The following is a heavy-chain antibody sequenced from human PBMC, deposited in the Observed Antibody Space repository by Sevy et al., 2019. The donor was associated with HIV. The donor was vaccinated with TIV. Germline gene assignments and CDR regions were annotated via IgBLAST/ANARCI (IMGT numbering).Heavy chain of an antibody. CDR2: ISSSSSYI. CDR1: GFTFSSYS. D-gene: IGHD6-13*01. V-gene: IGHV3-21*01. CDR3: ARGTIAEVPFDWYFDL. J-gene: IGHJ2*01. Sequence: GGSLRLSCAASGFTFSSYSMNWVRQAPGKGLEWVSSISSSSSYIYYADSVKGRFTISRDNAKNSLYLQMNSLRAEDTAVYYCARGTIAEVPFDWYFDLWGRGTLVTVSS.